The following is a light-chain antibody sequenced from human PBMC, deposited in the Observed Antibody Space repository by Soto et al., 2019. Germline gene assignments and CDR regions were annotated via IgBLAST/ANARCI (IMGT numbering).Light chain of an antibody. J-gene: IGLJ2*01. CDR1: ISNIGNNA. V-gene: IGLV1-44*01. CDR2: NDN. Sequence: QSVLTQAPSASGTPGQRVTISCSGSISNIGNNAVSWYQRLPGTAPKLLIYNDNQRPSGVPDRFSGSKSGTSASLAISGLQSEDEADYYCAAWDDSLNGVVFGGGTKVTVL. CDR3: AAWDDSLNGVV.